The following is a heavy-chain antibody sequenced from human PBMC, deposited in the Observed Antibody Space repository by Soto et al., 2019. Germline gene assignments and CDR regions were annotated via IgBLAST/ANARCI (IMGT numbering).Heavy chain of an antibody. CDR1: GGSISSSSYY. Sequence: SETLSLTCTVSGGSISSSSYYWGWIRQPPGKGLEWIGSIYYSGSIYYNPSLKSRVTISVDTSKNQFSLKLSSVTAADTAVYYCARLRLSSGYYYPHNYFDYWGQGTLVTVSS. CDR3: ARLRLSSGYYYPHNYFDY. CDR2: IYYSGSI. V-gene: IGHV4-39*01. J-gene: IGHJ4*02. D-gene: IGHD3-22*01.